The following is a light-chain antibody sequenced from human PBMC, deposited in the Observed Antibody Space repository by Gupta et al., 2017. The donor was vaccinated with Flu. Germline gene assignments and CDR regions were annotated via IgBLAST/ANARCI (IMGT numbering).Light chain of an antibody. Sequence: QSALTQPRSVSGSPGQSVPISCTGTSSDVGGYNYVSWYQQHPGKAPKLMIYDVSKRPSGVPDRFSGSKSGNTASLTISGLQAEDEADYYCCSYAGSYTHWVFGGGTKLTVL. V-gene: IGLV2-11*01. CDR3: CSYAGSYTHWV. CDR2: DVS. J-gene: IGLJ3*02. CDR1: SSDVGGYNY.